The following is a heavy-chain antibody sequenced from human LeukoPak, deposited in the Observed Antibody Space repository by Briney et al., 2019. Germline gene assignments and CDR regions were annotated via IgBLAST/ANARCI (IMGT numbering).Heavy chain of an antibody. CDR3: ARRSSGSPPYYFDY. J-gene: IGHJ4*02. CDR1: GFTFSSCW. CDR2: INSDGSTT. D-gene: IGHD1-26*01. Sequence: GGSLRLSCAASGFTFSSCWMHWVRQAPGKGLVWVSRINSDGSTTNYADSVKGRFTISRDNAKNTLDPQMNSLRAEDTAVYYCARRSSGSPPYYFDYWGQGTLVTVSS. V-gene: IGHV3-74*01.